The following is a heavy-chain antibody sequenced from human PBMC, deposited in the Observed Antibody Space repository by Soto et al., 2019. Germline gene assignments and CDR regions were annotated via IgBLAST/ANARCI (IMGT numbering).Heavy chain of an antibody. CDR2: IWYDGSNK. V-gene: IGHV3-33*01. D-gene: IGHD2-2*01. CDR3: ARVGDVAHGYCSSTSCSLDY. Sequence: GGSLRLSCAASGFTFSSYGMHWVRQAPGKGLEWVAVIWYDGSNKYYADSVKGRFTISRDNSKNTLYLQMNSLRAEDTAVYYCARVGDVAHGYCSSTSCSLDYWGQGTLVTVSS. CDR1: GFTFSSYG. J-gene: IGHJ4*02.